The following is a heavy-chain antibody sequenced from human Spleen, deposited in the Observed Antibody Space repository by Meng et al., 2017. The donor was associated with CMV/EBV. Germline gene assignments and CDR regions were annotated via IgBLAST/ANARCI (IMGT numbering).Heavy chain of an antibody. D-gene: IGHD3-10*01. CDR1: GFTFSSYA. Sequence: VRRVGSGGGRGQAGMSLSISCAVSGFTFSSYAMHWVRQAPGKGLEWVAVISYDGSNKYYADSVKGRFTISRDNSKNTLYLQMNSLRAEDTAVYYAHGSGSSYYWGQGTLVTVSS. CDR3: HGSGSSYY. V-gene: IGHV3-30-3*01. CDR2: ISYDGSNK. J-gene: IGHJ4*02.